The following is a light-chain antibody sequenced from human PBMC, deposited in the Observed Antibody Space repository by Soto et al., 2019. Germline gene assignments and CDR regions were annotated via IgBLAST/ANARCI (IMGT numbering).Light chain of an antibody. J-gene: IGKJ4*01. CDR2: LAS. V-gene: IGKV1-9*01. CDR1: QGIRNY. CDR3: QYLNSFPLT. Sequence: IQLTQSPSSLSASVGDRVTITCRASQGIRNYLAWYQQKPGKAPNLLIYLASTLQGGVPSRFSGSGSGTDFSLTISSLQPEDVATYYCQYLNSFPLTFGGGTQVELK.